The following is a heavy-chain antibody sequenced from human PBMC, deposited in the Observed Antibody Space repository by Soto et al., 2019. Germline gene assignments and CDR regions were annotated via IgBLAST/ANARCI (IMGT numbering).Heavy chain of an antibody. D-gene: IGHD3-22*01. J-gene: IGHJ4*02. CDR2: ISGSGGST. Sequence: GGSLRLSCAASGFTFSSYAMSWVRQAPGKGLEWVSAISGSGGSTYYADSVKGRFTISRDNSKNTLYLQMNSLRAEDTAVYYCAKSPGHYDSSGYWFDYWGQGTLVTVSS. CDR1: GFTFSSYA. CDR3: AKSPGHYDSSGYWFDY. V-gene: IGHV3-23*01.